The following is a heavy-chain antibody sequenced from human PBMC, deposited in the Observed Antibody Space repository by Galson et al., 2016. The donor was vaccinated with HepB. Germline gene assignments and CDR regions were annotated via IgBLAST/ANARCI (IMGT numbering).Heavy chain of an antibody. J-gene: IGHJ3*01. CDR2: IYYSGTT. Sequence: SETLSLTCTVSGASVSSSFYSWAWVRQPPGKGLEWIGSIYYSGTTYYNPSLQSRVTLFVDTSKNEFSLRLTFVTAADTALYSCARQDSAGLVNFWGRGRMVTVSS. V-gene: IGHV4-39*01. CDR1: GASVSSSFYS. D-gene: IGHD3/OR15-3a*01. CDR3: ARQDSAGLVNF.